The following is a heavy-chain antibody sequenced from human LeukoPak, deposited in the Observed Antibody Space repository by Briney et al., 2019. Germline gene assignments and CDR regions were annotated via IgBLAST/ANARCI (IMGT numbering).Heavy chain of an antibody. CDR2: IDPNSGGT. CDR1: GYIFTGYY. J-gene: IGHJ4*02. CDR3: ARKGRSTLDY. D-gene: IGHD1-26*01. Sequence: ASVKVSGKTSGYIFTGYYIYWVRQAPGQGFEWIGWIDPNSGGTNYSQNFQGRVNMARDTSVSTAFMELRGLTYDDTAIYFCARKGRSTLDYWGQGTLVTLSS. V-gene: IGHV1-2*02.